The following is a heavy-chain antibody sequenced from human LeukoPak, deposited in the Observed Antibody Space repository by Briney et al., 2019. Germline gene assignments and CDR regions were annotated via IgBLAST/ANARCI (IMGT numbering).Heavy chain of an antibody. V-gene: IGHV3-21*01. J-gene: IGHJ4*02. CDR1: GFTFSSYS. D-gene: IGHD5-18*01. Sequence: PGGSLRLSCAASGFTFSSYSMNWVRQAPGKGLEWVSSISSSSSYIYYADSVKGRFTISRDNAKNSLYLQMNSLRAEDTAVYYCARDLDTAMVNDYWGQGTLVTVSS. CDR3: ARDLDTAMVNDY. CDR2: ISSSSSYI.